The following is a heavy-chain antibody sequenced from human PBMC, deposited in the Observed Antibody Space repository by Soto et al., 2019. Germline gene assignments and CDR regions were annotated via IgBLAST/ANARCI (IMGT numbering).Heavy chain of an antibody. D-gene: IGHD2-15*01. CDR1: GGSISSDSYY. J-gene: IGHJ6*02. V-gene: IGHV4-39*01. CDR2: ISYSGST. CDR3: ARLSSASPLYYYGMDV. Sequence: LSLTCTVSGGSISSDSYYWGWIRQSPEKGLEWIASISYSGSTYYNPTLKSRLIISVDTSKSQFSLKLSSVTAADTAVYYCARLSSASPLYYYGMDVWAKGPRSPSP.